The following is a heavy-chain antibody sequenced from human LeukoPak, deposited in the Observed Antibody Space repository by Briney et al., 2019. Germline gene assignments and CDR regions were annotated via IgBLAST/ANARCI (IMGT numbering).Heavy chain of an antibody. Sequence: GGSLRLSCAASGFTFSDYYMSWIRQAAGKGREWVSYISSSGSTIYYADSVKGRFTISRDNAKNTLYLQMNSLRAEDTAVYYCAGASGSGSFDYWGQGTLVTVSS. V-gene: IGHV3-11*01. J-gene: IGHJ4*02. CDR1: GFTFSDYY. CDR3: AGASGSGSFDY. CDR2: ISSSGSTI. D-gene: IGHD3-10*01.